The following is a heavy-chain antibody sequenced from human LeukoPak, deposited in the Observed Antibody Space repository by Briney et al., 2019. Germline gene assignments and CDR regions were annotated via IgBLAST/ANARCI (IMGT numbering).Heavy chain of an antibody. V-gene: IGHV1-18*01. Sequence: ASVKVSCKASGYTFTSYGISWVRQAPGQGLEWMGWISSYNGNTNYAQKLQGRVTMNTDTSTSTAYMELRSLRSDDTAVYYCARAIRGVGTSYYFDYWGQGTLVTVSS. CDR3: ARAIRGVGTSYYFDY. J-gene: IGHJ4*02. CDR1: GYTFTSYG. D-gene: IGHD3-10*01. CDR2: ISSYNGNT.